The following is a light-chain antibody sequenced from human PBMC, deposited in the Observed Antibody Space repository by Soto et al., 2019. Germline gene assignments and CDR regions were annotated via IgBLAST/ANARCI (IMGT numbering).Light chain of an antibody. V-gene: IGLV1-40*01. CDR1: RPKNGASYD. J-gene: IGLJ1*01. Sequence: QSALTQPPPVSGGPGQRGPISPTGSRPKNGASYDVHLYQQLPGTAPKLLIYGNSNRPSGVPDRFSGSKSGTSASLAITGLQAEDEADYYCQSYDSSLSGYVFGTGTKVTVL. CDR2: GNS. CDR3: QSYDSSLSGYV.